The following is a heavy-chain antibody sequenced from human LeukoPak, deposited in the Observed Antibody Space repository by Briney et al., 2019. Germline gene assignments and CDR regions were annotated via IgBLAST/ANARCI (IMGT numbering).Heavy chain of an antibody. Sequence: GGSLRLSCEASGFTFTNHWMTWVRQTPGKGLQWVSDISSSGTTIYYADSVKGRFTISRDNAKNSLYLQMNSLRAEDTAVYYCARKYCSTTSCLFDNWGQGTLVTVSS. D-gene: IGHD2-2*01. CDR1: GFTFTNHW. CDR2: ISSSGTTI. J-gene: IGHJ4*02. CDR3: ARKYCSTTSCLFDN. V-gene: IGHV3-48*04.